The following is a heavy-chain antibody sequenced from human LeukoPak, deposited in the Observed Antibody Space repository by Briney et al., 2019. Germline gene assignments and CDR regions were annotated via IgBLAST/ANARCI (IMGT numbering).Heavy chain of an antibody. J-gene: IGHJ5*02. Sequence: SETLSLTCAVYGGSFSGYYWSWIRQPPGKGLEWIGEINHSGSTNYNPSLKSRVTISVDTSKNQFSLKLSSVTAADTAVYYCARCSYDFWSGYPDGFDPWGQGTLVTVSS. V-gene: IGHV4-34*01. CDR1: GGSFSGYY. CDR2: INHSGST. D-gene: IGHD3-3*01. CDR3: ARCSYDFWSGYPDGFDP.